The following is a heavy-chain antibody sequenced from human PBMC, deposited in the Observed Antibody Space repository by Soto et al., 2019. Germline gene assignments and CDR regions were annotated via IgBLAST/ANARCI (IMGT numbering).Heavy chain of an antibody. Sequence: SETLSLTCTVSGGSVSSGSYYWSWIRQPPGKGLEWIGYIYYSGSTNYNPSLKSRVTISVDTSKNQFSLKLSSVTAADTAVYYCARRYYYDSSGYNDYWGQGTLVTVSS. J-gene: IGHJ4*02. CDR3: ARRYYYDSSGYNDY. CDR2: IYYSGST. V-gene: IGHV4-61*01. D-gene: IGHD3-22*01. CDR1: GGSVSSGSYY.